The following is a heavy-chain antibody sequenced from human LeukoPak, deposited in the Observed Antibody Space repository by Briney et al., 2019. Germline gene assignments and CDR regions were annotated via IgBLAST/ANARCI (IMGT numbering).Heavy chain of an antibody. CDR3: ARGPPTIGPAIFGVVAPIYFDY. CDR2: INPNSGGT. V-gene: IGHV1-2*02. J-gene: IGHJ4*02. D-gene: IGHD3-3*01. CDR1: VYTFTGYY. Sequence: GGSVKVSCKASVYTFTGYYMHWVRQAPGQGLEWMGWINPNSGGTNYAQKFQGRVTMTRDTSISTAYMELSRLRSDDTAVYYCARGPPTIGPAIFGVVAPIYFDYWGQGTLVTVSS.